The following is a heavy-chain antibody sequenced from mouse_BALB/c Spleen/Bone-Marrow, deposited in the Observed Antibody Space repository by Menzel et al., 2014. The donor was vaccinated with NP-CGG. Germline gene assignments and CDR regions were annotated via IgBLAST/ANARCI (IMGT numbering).Heavy chain of an antibody. CDR3: ARYDVYYYFDY. Sequence: EVKLMESGGGLVQPGGSLRLSRATSGFTFTDYYMSWVRQLPGKALEWLGFIRNKANGYTTEYSASVKGRFTISRDNSQSILYLQMNTLRAEDSATYYCARYDVYYYFDYWGQGTTLTVSS. CDR1: GFTFTDYY. J-gene: IGHJ2*01. CDR2: IRNKANGYTT. V-gene: IGHV7-3*02. D-gene: IGHD2-3*01.